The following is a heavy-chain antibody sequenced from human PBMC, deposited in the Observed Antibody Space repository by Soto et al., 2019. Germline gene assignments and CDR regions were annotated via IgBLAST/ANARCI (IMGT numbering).Heavy chain of an antibody. Sequence: ASVKVSCKASGYTFTGHYMHWVRQAPGQGLEWMGWITPNSGFTNYAQKFQGRVTMTRDTSISTAYMELSRLTSDDTAVYFCAKDNGALENFDHWGQGTPVTV. CDR2: ITPNSGFT. V-gene: IGHV1-2*02. CDR3: AKDNGALENFDH. CDR1: GYTFTGHY. D-gene: IGHD2-8*01. J-gene: IGHJ5*02.